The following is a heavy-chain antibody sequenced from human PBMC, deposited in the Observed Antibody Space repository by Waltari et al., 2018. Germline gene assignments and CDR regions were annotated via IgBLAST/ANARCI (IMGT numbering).Heavy chain of an antibody. CDR3: VCFYTDYSGRHDY. J-gene: IGHJ4*02. CDR2: ISASSDST. V-gene: IGHV3-23*01. Sequence: EVQLLESGGGLVQPGGSLRPSCGASGFSFSSYVMSWVRQVPGKGLEWVSSISASSDSTHFAASVKGRFIISRDNSENTLYLRMNSLRVEDSAIYYCVCFYTDYSGRHDYWGQGTLVTVSS. D-gene: IGHD1-26*01. CDR1: GFSFSSYV.